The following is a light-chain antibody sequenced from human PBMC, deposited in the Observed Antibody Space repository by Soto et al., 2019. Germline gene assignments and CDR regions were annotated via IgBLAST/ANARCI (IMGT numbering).Light chain of an antibody. CDR2: LNSDGSH. CDR1: SGHSNYA. Sequence: QPVLTQSPSASASLGASVKLTCTLSSGHSNYAIAWHQQQSEKGPRYLMKLNSDGSHSKGDGIPDRFSGSSSGAERYLTISSLQSEDEADYYCQTWGSGIVVFGVGTKLTVL. V-gene: IGLV4-69*01. CDR3: QTWGSGIVV. J-gene: IGLJ2*01.